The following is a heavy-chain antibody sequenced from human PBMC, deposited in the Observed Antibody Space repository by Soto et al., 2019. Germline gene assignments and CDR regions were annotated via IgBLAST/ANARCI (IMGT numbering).Heavy chain of an antibody. J-gene: IGHJ6*01. Sequence: QVQLQQWGAGLLKPSETLSLTGAVYGGSLSGYDWTWFRQAPGKGLEGIGEINPSGATNYTSSLKSRVNISVDTSKNQFSLILYFVTAADPAVYYCARDRQYYHFWGGYENEGPYGLDVWGEGTTVTVSS. CDR3: ARDRQYYHFWGGYENEGPYGLDV. D-gene: IGHD3-3*02. V-gene: IGHV4-34*02. CDR2: INPSGAT. CDR1: GGSLSGYD.